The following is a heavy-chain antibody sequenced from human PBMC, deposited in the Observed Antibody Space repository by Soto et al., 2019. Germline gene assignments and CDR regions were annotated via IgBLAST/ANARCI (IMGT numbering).Heavy chain of an antibody. D-gene: IGHD6-13*01. Sequence: GGSLRLSCAASGFTFSDYSMNWVRQAPGKGLEWISYIFRSGDTVDYADSVQGRFTISRDNAKNSLFLQMNSLREDDTAVYFCARVPPGSSSWFGFDIWGKGTMVTVSS. CDR3: ARVPPGSSSWFGFDI. CDR1: GFTFSDYS. J-gene: IGHJ3*02. V-gene: IGHV3-48*02. CDR2: IFRSGDTV.